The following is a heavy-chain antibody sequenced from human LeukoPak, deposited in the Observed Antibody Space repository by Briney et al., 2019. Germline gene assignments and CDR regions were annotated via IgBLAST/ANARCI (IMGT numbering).Heavy chain of an antibody. Sequence: GGSLRLSCAASGNYWMHWVRQVPGKGLVWVSHINSDGSWTSYADSVKGRFTISKDNAKNTVYLQMNSLRAEDTAVYYCATRRYGVGIAAAGTINNYFDYWGQGTLVTVSS. CDR3: ATRRYGVGIAAAGTINNYFDY. J-gene: IGHJ4*02. D-gene: IGHD6-13*01. CDR1: GNYW. CDR2: INSDGSWT. V-gene: IGHV3-74*01.